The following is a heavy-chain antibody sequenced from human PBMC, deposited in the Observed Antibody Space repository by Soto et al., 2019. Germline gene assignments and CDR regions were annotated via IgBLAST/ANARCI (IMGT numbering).Heavy chain of an antibody. D-gene: IGHD3-22*01. CDR3: ARDRTDSGYYTNWLDP. CDR1: GGTFGSHA. V-gene: IGHV1-69*06. Sequence: KVSCNASGGTFGSHAITCLRQAPGQGFEWVGRTIPIFGSTNYAQNLQGRVTISADKSTLTSYMELHSLTSDDTALYYCARDRTDSGYYTNWLDPWGQGTQVTVSS. J-gene: IGHJ5*02. CDR2: TIPIFGST.